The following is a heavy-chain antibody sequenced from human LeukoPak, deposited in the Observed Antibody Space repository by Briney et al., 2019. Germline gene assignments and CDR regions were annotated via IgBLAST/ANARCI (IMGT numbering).Heavy chain of an antibody. J-gene: IGHJ4*02. CDR2: TSHTDNI. CDR1: GDSISSRNW. Sequence: PSETLSLTCADSGDSISSRNWWTRVRQAPGKGLEWIGETSHTDNINHNPSLQSRVIVSVDRSNNHFSLKLSSVTAADTAVYFCARSDYIWGSYRVYDSWGQGILVTVSS. V-gene: IGHV4-4*02. D-gene: IGHD3-16*02. CDR3: ARSDYIWGSYRVYDS.